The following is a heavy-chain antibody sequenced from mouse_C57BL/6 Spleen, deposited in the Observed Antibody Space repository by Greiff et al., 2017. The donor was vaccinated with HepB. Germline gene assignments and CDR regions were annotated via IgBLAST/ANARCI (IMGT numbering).Heavy chain of an antibody. CDR1: GYSFTGYY. CDR2: INPSTGGT. J-gene: IGHJ2*01. D-gene: IGHD2-3*01. V-gene: IGHV1-42*01. CDR3: ARWLLRDYFDY. Sequence: VQLQQSGPELVKPGASVKISCKASGYSFTGYYMNWVKQSPEKSLEWIGEINPSTGGTTYNQKFKAKATLTVDKSSSTAYMQLKSLTSEDSAVYYCARWLLRDYFDYWGQGTTLTVSS.